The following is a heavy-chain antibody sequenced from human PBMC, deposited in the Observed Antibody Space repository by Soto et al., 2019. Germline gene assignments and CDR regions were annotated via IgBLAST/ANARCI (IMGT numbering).Heavy chain of an antibody. CDR2: IGIGSSTK. CDR1: GFTFSSYG. CDR3: VKDIRDSSGWHYYFDY. V-gene: IGHV3-48*01. D-gene: IGHD6-19*01. Sequence: GGSLRLSGAASGFTFSSYGMNWVRQAPGKGLEWVSYIGIGSSTKYYADSVKGRFTISRDNAKNSLYLQMNSLRAEDTALYYCVKDIRDSSGWHYYFDYGGQGTLVTVSS. J-gene: IGHJ4*02.